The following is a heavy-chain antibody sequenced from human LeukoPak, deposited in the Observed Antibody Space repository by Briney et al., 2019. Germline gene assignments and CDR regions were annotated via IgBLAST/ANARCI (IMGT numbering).Heavy chain of an antibody. J-gene: IGHJ3*02. D-gene: IGHD1-14*01. V-gene: IGHV1-2*02. CDR1: GYTFTGYY. CDR2: INPNSGGT. CDR3: ARDLAPDDAFDI. Sequence: ASVKVSCKASGYTFTGYYMHWVRQAPGQGLEWMGWINPNSGGTNYAKKFQGRVTMTRDTSISTAYMELSRLRSDDTAVYYCARDLAPDDAFDIWGQGTMVTVSS.